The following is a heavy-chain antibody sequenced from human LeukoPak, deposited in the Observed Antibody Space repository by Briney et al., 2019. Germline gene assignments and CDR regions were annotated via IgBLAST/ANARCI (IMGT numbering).Heavy chain of an antibody. V-gene: IGHV1-69*06. CDR2: IIPIFGTA. Sequence: ASVKVSCKASGGTFSSYAISWVRQAPGQGLEWMGGIIPIFGTAKYAQKFQGRVTITADTSTSTAYMELSSLRSEDTAVYYCARAGWLQYYYFDYWGQGTLVTVSS. CDR3: ARAGWLQYYYFDY. CDR1: GGTFSSYA. J-gene: IGHJ4*02. D-gene: IGHD5-24*01.